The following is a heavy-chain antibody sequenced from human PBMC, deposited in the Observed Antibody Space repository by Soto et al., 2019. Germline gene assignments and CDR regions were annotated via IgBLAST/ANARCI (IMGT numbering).Heavy chain of an antibody. V-gene: IGHV3-30*18. Sequence: GGSLRLSCAASRCTFSRYVMHWVRQDPGKRLEWVAVISSDGSNKYYADSVKGRFTITRDNSKNTLYLQTSSLRAEDTAVYYPAKGRGFGVVIKPEFDHCGERLQVTVS. CDR1: RCTFSRYV. D-gene: IGHD3-3*01. CDR2: ISSDGSNK. CDR3: AKGRGFGVVIKPEFDH. J-gene: IGHJ4*01.